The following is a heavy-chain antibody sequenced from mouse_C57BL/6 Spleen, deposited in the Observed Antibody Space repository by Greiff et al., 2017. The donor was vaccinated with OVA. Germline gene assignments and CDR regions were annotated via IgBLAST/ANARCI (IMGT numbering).Heavy chain of an antibody. CDR3: AGGGGTGGFAY. CDR1: GFTFSDYY. D-gene: IGHD3-3*01. V-gene: IGHV5-16*01. CDR2: INYDGSST. J-gene: IGHJ3*01. Sequence: EVMLVESEGGLVQPGSSMKLSCTASGFTFSDYYMAWVRQVPEKGLEWVANINYDGSSTYYLDSLKSRFIISRDNAKNILYLQMSSLKSEDTATDYCAGGGGTGGFAYWGQGTLVTVSA.